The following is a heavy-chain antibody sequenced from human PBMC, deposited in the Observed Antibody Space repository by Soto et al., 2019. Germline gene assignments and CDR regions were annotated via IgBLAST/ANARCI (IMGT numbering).Heavy chain of an antibody. J-gene: IGHJ6*02. Sequence: GGSLRLSCAASGFTFSSYAMSWVRQAPGKGLEWVSAISGSGGSTYCADSVKGRFTISRDNSKNTLYLQMNSLRAEDTAVYYCAKGVTIFGEAYGMDVWGQGTTVTVSS. V-gene: IGHV3-23*01. CDR2: ISGSGGST. CDR1: GFTFSSYA. CDR3: AKGVTIFGEAYGMDV. D-gene: IGHD3-3*01.